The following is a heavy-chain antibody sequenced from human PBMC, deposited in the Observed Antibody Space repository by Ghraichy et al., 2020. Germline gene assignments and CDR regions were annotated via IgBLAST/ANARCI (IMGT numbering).Heavy chain of an antibody. CDR2: INHSGST. V-gene: IGHV4-34*01. Sequence: SQTLSLTCAVYGGSFSGYYWSWIRQPPGKGLEWIGEINHSGSTNYNPSLKSRVTISVDTSKNQFSLKLSSVTAADTAVYYCARYSSSWLQGGVDPWGQGTLVTVSS. CDR3: ARYSSSWLQGGVDP. J-gene: IGHJ5*02. CDR1: GGSFSGYY. D-gene: IGHD6-13*01.